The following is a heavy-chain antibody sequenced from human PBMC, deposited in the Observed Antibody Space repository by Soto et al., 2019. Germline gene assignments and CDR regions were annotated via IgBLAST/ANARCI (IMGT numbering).Heavy chain of an antibody. CDR2: ISGSGVGT. CDR3: ASDRYYYDSSCYLRGLDY. CDR1: GFSFSTNYG. D-gene: IGHD3-22*01. Sequence: PGGSLRLSCVGSGFSFSTNYGCAWVRRARGKGLEWVSSISGSGVGTAYVDSVKGRFTISTDSSKNTLYLQMNSLRTEDTAVYYCASDRYYYDSSCYLRGLDYWGQGTLVTVSS. V-gene: IGHV3-23*01. J-gene: IGHJ4*02.